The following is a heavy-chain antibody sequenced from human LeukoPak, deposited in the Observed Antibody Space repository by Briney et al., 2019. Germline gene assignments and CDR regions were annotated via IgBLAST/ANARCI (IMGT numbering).Heavy chain of an antibody. Sequence: SETLSLTCTVSGGSISSGDYYWSWIRQPPGKGLEWIGYIYYSGSTYYNPSLKSRVTISVDTSKNQFSLKLSSVTAADTAVYYCARYRHYYYGMDVWGQGTTVTVSS. J-gene: IGHJ6*02. V-gene: IGHV4-30-4*01. CDR2: IYYSGST. CDR1: GGSISSGDYY. D-gene: IGHD1-26*01. CDR3: ARYRHYYYGMDV.